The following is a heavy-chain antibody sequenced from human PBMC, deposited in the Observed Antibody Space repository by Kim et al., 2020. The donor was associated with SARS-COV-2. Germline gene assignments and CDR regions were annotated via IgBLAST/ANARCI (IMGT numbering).Heavy chain of an antibody. CDR1: GFIFSTQW. CDR3: AKSNWFDP. CDR2: INNDGSYT. V-gene: IGHV3-74*01. J-gene: IGHJ5*02. Sequence: GGSLRLSCAASGFIFSTQWMHWVRQAPGKGLVWVSRINNDGSYTNYADSVKGRFTISRDNVKNTLYLQMNSLRADDTAVYYCAKSNWFDPWGQGTLVTVSS.